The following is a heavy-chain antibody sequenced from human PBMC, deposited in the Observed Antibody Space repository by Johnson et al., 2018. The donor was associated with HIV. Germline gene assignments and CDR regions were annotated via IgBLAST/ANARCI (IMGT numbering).Heavy chain of an antibody. CDR3: ARLGYSYGQRLRAFDI. V-gene: IGHV3-7*01. D-gene: IGHD5-18*01. J-gene: IGHJ3*02. CDR1: RFTFSSYW. Sequence: VQLMESGGGVVQPGRSLRLSCAASRFTFSSYWMSWVRQAPGKGLEWVANIKQDGSEKYYVDSVKGRFTISRDNAKNSLYLQMNSLRAEDTAVYYCARLGYSYGQRLRAFDIWGQGTIVTVSS. CDR2: IKQDGSEK.